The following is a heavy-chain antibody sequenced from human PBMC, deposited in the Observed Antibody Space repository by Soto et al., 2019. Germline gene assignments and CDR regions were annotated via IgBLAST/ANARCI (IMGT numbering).Heavy chain of an antibody. J-gene: IGHJ4*02. Sequence: EVQLLESGGGLVQPGGSLRLSCATSGFTFHSHALSWVRQAPGKGLEWVSGISAAGVTTFYADSVKGRFTISRDNSKDTVTLQMNSLRAEDAAFYFCAKARTPPLSLPPSSTAIKNLLVGQCFDSWGQGTLVTVSS. CDR2: ISAAGVTT. CDR3: AKARTPPLSLPPSSTAIKNLLVGQCFDS. CDR1: GFTFHSHA. D-gene: IGHD2-2*01. V-gene: IGHV3-23*01.